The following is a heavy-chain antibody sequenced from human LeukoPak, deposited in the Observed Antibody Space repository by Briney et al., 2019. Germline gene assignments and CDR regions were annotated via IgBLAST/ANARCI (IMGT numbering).Heavy chain of an antibody. J-gene: IGHJ3*02. CDR3: ARPLMITFGGVIAHGAFDI. D-gene: IGHD3-16*02. CDR2: ISSSSSTI. CDR1: GFTFSDYY. Sequence: GGSLRLSCAASGFTFSDYYMSWIRQAPGKGLEWVSYISSSSSTIYYADSVKGRFTISRDNAKNSLYLQMNSLRAEDTAVYYCARPLMITFGGVIAHGAFDIWGQGTMVTVSS. V-gene: IGHV3-11*04.